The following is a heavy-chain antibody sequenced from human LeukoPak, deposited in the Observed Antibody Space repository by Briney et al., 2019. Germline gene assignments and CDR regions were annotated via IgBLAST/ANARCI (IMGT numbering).Heavy chain of an antibody. V-gene: IGHV3-23*01. Sequence: PGGPLRLSCAASGFTFSKYAMTWVRQAPGKGLEWVSVISGSGENTAYADSVKGRFTISRDNSKNTLSLQMNSLRVEDTAVYYCAKLVGTGTCPTDYWGQGTLVTVSS. CDR1: GFTFSKYA. D-gene: IGHD1-1*01. J-gene: IGHJ4*02. CDR3: AKLVGTGTCPTDY. CDR2: ISGSGENT.